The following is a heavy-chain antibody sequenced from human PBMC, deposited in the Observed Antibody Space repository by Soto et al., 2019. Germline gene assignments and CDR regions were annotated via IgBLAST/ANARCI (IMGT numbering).Heavy chain of an antibody. Sequence: SETLSLTCAVYGGSFSGYYWSWIRQPPGKGLEWIGEINHSGSTNYNPSLKSRVTISVDTSKNQFSLKLSSVTAADTAVYYCARGYRGYCSSTSCYGPRGYGMDVWGQGTTVTVSS. J-gene: IGHJ6*02. CDR3: ARGYRGYCSSTSCYGPRGYGMDV. D-gene: IGHD2-2*01. CDR1: GGSFSGYY. CDR2: INHSGST. V-gene: IGHV4-34*01.